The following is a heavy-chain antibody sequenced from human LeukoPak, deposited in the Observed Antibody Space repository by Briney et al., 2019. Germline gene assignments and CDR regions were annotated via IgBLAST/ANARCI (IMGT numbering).Heavy chain of an antibody. V-gene: IGHV4-38-2*02. J-gene: IGHJ4*02. Sequence: PSETLSLTCTVSGYSISSGYYWGWIRQPPGKGLEWIGTIYHSGSTYYNPSLQSRVTISVDTSKNQFSLRLSSVTAADTAVYYCARYVWGSYPTFEDYWGQGTLVTVSS. CDR1: GYSISSGYY. CDR3: ARYVWGSYPTFEDY. D-gene: IGHD3-16*02. CDR2: IYHSGST.